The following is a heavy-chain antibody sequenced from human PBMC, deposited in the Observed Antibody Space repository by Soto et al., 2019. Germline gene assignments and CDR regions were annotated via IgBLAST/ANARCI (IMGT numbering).Heavy chain of an antibody. Sequence: SVKVSCKASVGTFSSYAISWVRQAPGQGLEWMGGIIPIFGTANYAQKFQGRVTITADESTSTAYMELSSLRSEDTAVYYCAGGGLAAAGRHYYYGMDVWGQGTTVTVSS. CDR2: IIPIFGTA. D-gene: IGHD6-13*01. J-gene: IGHJ6*02. V-gene: IGHV1-69*13. CDR1: VGTFSSYA. CDR3: AGGGLAAAGRHYYYGMDV.